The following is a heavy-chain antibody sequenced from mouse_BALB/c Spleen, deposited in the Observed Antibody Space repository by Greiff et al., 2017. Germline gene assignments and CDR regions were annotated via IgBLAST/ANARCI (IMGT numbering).Heavy chain of an antibody. CDR2: IDPENGDT. CDR3: ARGDYDRGSYFDY. CDR1: GFNIKDYY. D-gene: IGHD2-4*01. J-gene: IGHJ2*01. Sequence: EVQLVESGAELVRSGASVKLSCTASGFNIKDYYMHWVKQRPEQGLEWIGWIDPENGDTEYAPKFQGKATMTADTSSNTAYLQLSSLTSEDTAVYYCARGDYDRGSYFDYWGQGTTLTVSS. V-gene: IGHV14-4*02.